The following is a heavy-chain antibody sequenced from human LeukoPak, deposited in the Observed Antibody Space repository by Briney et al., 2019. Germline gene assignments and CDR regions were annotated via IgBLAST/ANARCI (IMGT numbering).Heavy chain of an antibody. J-gene: IGHJ4*02. V-gene: IGHV3-33*01. CDR3: ARDFGTGALDY. D-gene: IGHD1-14*01. CDR1: GFTFSSYG. CDR2: IWYDGSNK. Sequence: PGGSLRLSCAASGFTFSSYGIHWVRQAPGKGLEWVSLIWYDGSNKYYADSVKGRFTISRDNSKNTLYLQMNSLRVEDTAAYYCARDFGTGALDYWGQGSLVTVSS.